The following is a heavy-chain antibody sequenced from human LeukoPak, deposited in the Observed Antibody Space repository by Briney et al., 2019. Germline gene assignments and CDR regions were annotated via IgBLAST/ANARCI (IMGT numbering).Heavy chain of an antibody. V-gene: IGHV1-8*01. CDR3: AKRISGWYIVDY. D-gene: IGHD6-19*01. CDR1: GYTFTSYD. J-gene: IGHJ4*02. Sequence: ASVKVSCKASGYTFTSYDINWVRQATGQGLEWMGWMNPNSGNTGYAQKFQGRVTMTRNTSISTAYMELSSLRADDTAVYYCAKRISGWYIVDYWGQGTLVMVSS. CDR2: MNPNSGNT.